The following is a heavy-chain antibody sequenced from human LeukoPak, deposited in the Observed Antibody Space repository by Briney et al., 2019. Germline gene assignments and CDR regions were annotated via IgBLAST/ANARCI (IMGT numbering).Heavy chain of an antibody. J-gene: IGHJ4*02. Sequence: GGSLRLSCAASGFTFSSYSMNWVRQAPGKGLEWVSSISSSSSYIYYADSVKGRFHISRDHAKNSLSLQMNSLRAEDTAVYYCARLRRDGFLDYWGQGTLVTVSS. D-gene: IGHD5-24*01. CDR1: GFTFSSYS. CDR2: ISSSSSYI. CDR3: ARLRRDGFLDY. V-gene: IGHV3-21*01.